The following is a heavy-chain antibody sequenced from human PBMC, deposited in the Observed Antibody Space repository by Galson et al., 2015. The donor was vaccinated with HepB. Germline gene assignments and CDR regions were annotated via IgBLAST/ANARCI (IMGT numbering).Heavy chain of an antibody. J-gene: IGHJ4*02. CDR3: AKARSGIVAAATNY. D-gene: IGHD6-13*01. V-gene: IGHV3-23*01. CDR2: ISDSGGST. CDR1: GFTFSRYT. Sequence: LRLSCAASGFTFSRYTMNWVRQAPGKGLEWVSVISDSGGSTYYADSVQGRFTISRDNSENTLYLQMNSLRVEDTAIYYCAKARSGIVAAATNYWGQGTLVTVSS.